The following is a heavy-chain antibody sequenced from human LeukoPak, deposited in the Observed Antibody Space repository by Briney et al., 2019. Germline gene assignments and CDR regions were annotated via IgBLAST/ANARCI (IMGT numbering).Heavy chain of an antibody. CDR2: VYYSGST. D-gene: IGHD3-22*01. J-gene: IGHJ4*02. V-gene: IGHV4-39*01. Sequence: SETLSLTCSVSGGSISRSSYYWGWIRQPPGKGLEWIGSVYYSGSTYYNPSLKSRVTISVDTSKNQFSLKLSSVTAADTAVYYCVDHYDSRGYVWVWGQGTLVTASS. CDR3: VDHYDSRGYVWV. CDR1: GGSISRSSYY.